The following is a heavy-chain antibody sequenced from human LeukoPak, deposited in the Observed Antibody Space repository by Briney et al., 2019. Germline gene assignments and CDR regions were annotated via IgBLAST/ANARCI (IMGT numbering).Heavy chain of an antibody. Sequence: PGGSLRLSCAASGFTFSSCAMHWVRQAPGKGLEWVAVISYDGSNKYYADSVKGRFTISRDNSKNTLYLQMNSLRAEDTAVYYCARGGATVVTPNDYWGQGTLVTVSS. D-gene: IGHD4-23*01. CDR3: ARGGATVVTPNDY. CDR1: GFTFSSCA. J-gene: IGHJ4*02. V-gene: IGHV3-30*04. CDR2: ISYDGSNK.